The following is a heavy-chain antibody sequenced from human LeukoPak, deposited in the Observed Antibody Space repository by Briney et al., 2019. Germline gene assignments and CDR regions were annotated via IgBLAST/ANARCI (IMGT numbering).Heavy chain of an antibody. CDR1: GYSISSGYF. CDR3: ARVHYYDASDYSTSNWFDP. CDR2: IHHDGIT. J-gene: IGHJ5*02. V-gene: IGHV4-38-2*02. Sequence: SETLSLTCSISGYSISSGYFWGWIRQPPGKGLEWIGNIHHDGITYYNPSLKSRVTISLDPSKNQFSLKLTSVAAADTALYHCARVHYYDASDYSTSNWFDPWGQGTQVTVSS. D-gene: IGHD3-22*01.